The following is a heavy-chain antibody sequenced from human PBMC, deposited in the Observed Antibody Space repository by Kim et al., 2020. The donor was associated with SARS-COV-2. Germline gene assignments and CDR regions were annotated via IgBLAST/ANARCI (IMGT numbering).Heavy chain of an antibody. J-gene: IGHJ4*02. D-gene: IGHD4-17*01. Sequence: YADSVKGRFTISRDNAKNTLYLQMNSLRAEDTAVYYCARVKTTVTSPFDYWGQGTLVTVSS. CDR3: ARVKTTVTSPFDY. V-gene: IGHV3-74*01.